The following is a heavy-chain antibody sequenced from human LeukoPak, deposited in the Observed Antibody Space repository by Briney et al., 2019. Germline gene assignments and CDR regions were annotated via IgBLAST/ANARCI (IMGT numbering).Heavy chain of an antibody. V-gene: IGHV3-23*01. CDR2: ISGSGGST. CDR1: GFTFSSYA. J-gene: IGHJ4*02. D-gene: IGHD2-2*01. CDR3: AKGLRIVVVPAATKTYYFDY. Sequence: GGSLRLSCAASGFTFSSYAMSWVRQAPGKGLEWVSAISGSGGSTYYADPVKGRFTISRDNSKNTLYLQMNSLRAEDTAVYYCAKGLRIVVVPAATKTYYFDYWGQGTLVTVSS.